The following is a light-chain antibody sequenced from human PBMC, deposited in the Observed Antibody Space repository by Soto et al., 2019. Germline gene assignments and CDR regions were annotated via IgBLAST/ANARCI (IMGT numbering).Light chain of an antibody. J-gene: IGKJ2*01. Sequence: EIVLTQSPGTLSLSPGERATLSCRARQSVSSSYLAWYQQKPGQAPRLLIYGASSRATGIPDRFSGSGSRTDFTLTISRLEPEDFSVYYCQQYGSSPPYTFGQGTKLQIK. CDR1: QSVSSSY. V-gene: IGKV3-20*01. CDR2: GAS. CDR3: QQYGSSPPYT.